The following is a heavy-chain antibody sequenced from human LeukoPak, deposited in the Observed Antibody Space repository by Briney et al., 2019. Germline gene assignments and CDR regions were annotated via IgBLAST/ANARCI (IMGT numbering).Heavy chain of an antibody. D-gene: IGHD2-2*01. V-gene: IGHV3-7*01. J-gene: IGHJ3*02. CDR3: ASAIRHSLASSPSFDI. CDR1: EFIISPYS. CDR2: RKQDGSEK. Sequence: GGSLRLSCAASEFIISPYSMSWVRQAPGKGLEWVANRKQDGSEKYYVDSAKGRFTIFRDNAKNSVSPQMHILRVADKAVYYCASAIRHSLASSPSFDIWGQGTMVTVSS.